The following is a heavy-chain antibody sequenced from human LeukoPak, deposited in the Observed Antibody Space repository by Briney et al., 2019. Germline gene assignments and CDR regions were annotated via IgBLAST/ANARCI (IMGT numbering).Heavy chain of an antibody. Sequence: PSETLSLTCAVYGGSSSGYYWGWIRQPPGKGLEWIGSIYYSGSTYYNPSLKSRVTISVDTSKNQFSLKLSSVTAADTAVYYCARHVFPDIVVVPAAVFLNWFDPWGQGTLVTVSS. CDR1: GGSSSGYY. V-gene: IGHV4-39*01. D-gene: IGHD2-2*01. CDR2: IYYSGST. CDR3: ARHVFPDIVVVPAAVFLNWFDP. J-gene: IGHJ5*02.